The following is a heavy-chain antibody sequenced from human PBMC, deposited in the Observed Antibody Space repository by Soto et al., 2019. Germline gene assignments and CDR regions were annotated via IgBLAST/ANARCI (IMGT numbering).Heavy chain of an antibody. CDR3: AIRSPGIAAAGTPYYYYYGMDV. CDR1: GYSFTSYW. V-gene: IGHV5-51*01. CDR2: IYPGDSDT. J-gene: IGHJ6*02. Sequence: PGESLKISCKGSGYSFTSYWIGWVRQMPGKGLEWMGIIYPGDSDTRYSPSFQGQVTISADKSISTAYLQWSSLKASDTAMYYCAIRSPGIAAAGTPYYYYYGMDVWGQGTTVTVSS. D-gene: IGHD6-13*01.